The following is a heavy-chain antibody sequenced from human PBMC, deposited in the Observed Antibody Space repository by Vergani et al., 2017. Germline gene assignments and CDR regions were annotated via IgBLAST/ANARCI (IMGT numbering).Heavy chain of an antibody. CDR3: ARVQVVGLTSRADY. CDR2: IYYSGST. CDR1: GGSISSSSYY. D-gene: IGHD1-26*01. V-gene: IGHV4-39*02. J-gene: IGHJ4*02. Sequence: QLQLQESGPGLVKPSETLSLTCTVSGGSISSSSYYWGWIRQPPGKGLEWIGSIYYSGSTYYNPSLKSRVTMTTDTSTSTAYMELRSLRSDDTAVYYCARVQVVGLTSRADYWGQGTLVTVSS.